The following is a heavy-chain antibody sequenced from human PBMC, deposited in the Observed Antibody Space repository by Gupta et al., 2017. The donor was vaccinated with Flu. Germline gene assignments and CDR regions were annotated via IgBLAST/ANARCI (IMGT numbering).Heavy chain of an antibody. CDR1: GFTFTSFG. J-gene: IGHJ4*02. Sequence: QVQLVDSGGGVVQPGRSLRLSCAASGFTFTSFGMHWVRQAPGKGLDGVAVISYDGGVKYYADSVRGRFAISRDNSKNKLYLQMNSLRGEDTAVYYCAKEAVYCSGGGCYSTLDYWGQGTLVTVSS. CDR2: ISYDGGVK. D-gene: IGHD2-15*01. CDR3: AKEAVYCSGGGCYSTLDY. V-gene: IGHV3-30*18.